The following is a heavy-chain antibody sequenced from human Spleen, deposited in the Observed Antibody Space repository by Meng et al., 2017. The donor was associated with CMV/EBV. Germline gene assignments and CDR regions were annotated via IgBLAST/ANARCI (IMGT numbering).Heavy chain of an antibody. Sequence: GSLRLSCTVSGGSISGTSYYWGWIRQPPGKGLEWIGSIYYSGSTYYNPSLKSRVTISVDSSKHQFSLKLSSVTAADTAVYYCARQGIAAREGFDYWGQGTLVTVSS. D-gene: IGHD6-6*01. J-gene: IGHJ4*02. CDR1: GGSISGTSYY. CDR2: IYYSGST. V-gene: IGHV4-39*01. CDR3: ARQGIAAREGFDY.